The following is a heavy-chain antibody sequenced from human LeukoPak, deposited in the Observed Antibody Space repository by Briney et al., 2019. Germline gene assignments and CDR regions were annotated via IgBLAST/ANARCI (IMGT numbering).Heavy chain of an antibody. V-gene: IGHV3-21*01. Sequence: GGSLRLSCAASGFTFSSYSMNWVRQAPGKGLEWVSSISSSSSYIYYADSMKGRFTISRDNAKNSLYLQMNSLRAEDTAVYYCARGVVTAIDYWGQGTLVTVSS. CDR1: GFTFSSYS. CDR2: ISSSSSYI. J-gene: IGHJ4*02. D-gene: IGHD2-21*02. CDR3: ARGVVTAIDY.